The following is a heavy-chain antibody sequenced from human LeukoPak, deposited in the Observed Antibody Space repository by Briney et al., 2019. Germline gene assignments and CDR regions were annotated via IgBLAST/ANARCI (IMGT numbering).Heavy chain of an antibody. CDR3: ARHRGGAAASAFRYYYYMDV. V-gene: IGHV4-39*01. CDR2: IYYSGST. Sequence: SETLSLTCTVSGGSISSSSYYWGWIRQPPGKGLEWIGSIYYSGSTYYNPSLKSRVTISVDTSKNQFSLKLSSVTAADTAVYYCARHRGGAAASAFRYYYYMDVWGKGTTVTVSS. J-gene: IGHJ6*03. CDR1: GGSISSSSYY. D-gene: IGHD2-2*01.